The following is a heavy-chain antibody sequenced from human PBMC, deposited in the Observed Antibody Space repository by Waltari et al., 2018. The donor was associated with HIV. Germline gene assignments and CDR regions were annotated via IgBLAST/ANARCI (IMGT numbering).Heavy chain of an antibody. J-gene: IGHJ6*02. V-gene: IGHV3-13*01. D-gene: IGHD3-10*01. Sequence: EVRLVESGGGLVQPGGSLRLSCAASGFTFSSFDMHWVRQGTGKSLGWVSGIGTAGDTDYRGSVKGRFTISRENAKNSLYLQMNSLRAGDTAVYYCTRGRSGALMDVWGQGTMVTVSS. CDR2: IGTAGDT. CDR1: GFTFSSFD. CDR3: TRGRSGALMDV.